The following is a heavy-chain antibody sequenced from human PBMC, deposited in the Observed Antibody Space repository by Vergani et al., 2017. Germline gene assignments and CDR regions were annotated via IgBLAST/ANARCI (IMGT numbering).Heavy chain of an antibody. V-gene: IGHV3-49*04. CDR1: GFTFGDYA. Sequence: EVQLVESGGGLVQPGRSLRLSCTASGFTFGDYAMSWVRQAPGKGLEWVGFIRSKAYGGTTEYAASVKGRFTISRDDSKSIAYLQMNSLKTEDTAVYYCLSRRGYSYGYDYWGQGTLVTVSS. D-gene: IGHD5-18*01. CDR2: IRSKAYGGTT. J-gene: IGHJ4*02. CDR3: LSRRGYSYGYDY.